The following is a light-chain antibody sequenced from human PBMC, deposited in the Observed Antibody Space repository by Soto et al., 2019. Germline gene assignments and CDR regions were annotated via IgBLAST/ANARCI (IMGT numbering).Light chain of an antibody. CDR2: SAS. J-gene: IGKJ5*01. Sequence: DIQMTQSPSSLSASVGDRVTITCRASQSIAGYLSWYQQRPGKAPKFLIYSASSLQRVVPSRFSGSGSGTDFSLTMNGLQPEDVATYFCQQSFSVPITFGQGTRLEIK. V-gene: IGKV1-39*01. CDR3: QQSFSVPIT. CDR1: QSIAGY.